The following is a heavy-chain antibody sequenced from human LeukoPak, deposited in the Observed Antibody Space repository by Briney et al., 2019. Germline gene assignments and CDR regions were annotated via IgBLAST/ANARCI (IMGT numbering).Heavy chain of an antibody. CDR2: INPNSGGT. Sequence: GASVKVSCKASGYTFTSYYMHWVRQAPGQGLEWMGWINPNSGGTNYAQKFQGWVTMTRDTSISTAYMELSRLRSDDTAVYYCARGDILTGYYWNWFDPWGQGTLVTVSS. V-gene: IGHV1-2*04. CDR1: GYTFTSYY. CDR3: ARGDILTGYYWNWFDP. J-gene: IGHJ5*02. D-gene: IGHD3-9*01.